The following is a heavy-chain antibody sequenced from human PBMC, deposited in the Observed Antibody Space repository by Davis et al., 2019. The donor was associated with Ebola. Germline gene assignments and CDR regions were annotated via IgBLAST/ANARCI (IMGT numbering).Heavy chain of an antibody. J-gene: IGHJ4*02. D-gene: IGHD3-10*01. V-gene: IGHV1-3*01. CDR1: GYTFTGYA. Sequence: AASVKVSCKASGYTFTGYAMHWVRQAPGQRLEWMGWINAGNGNTKYSQKFQGRVTITRDTSASTAYMELSSLRSEDTSVYYCARDRGGDYSFDYWGQGTLVTVSS. CDR3: ARDRGGDYSFDY. CDR2: INAGNGNT.